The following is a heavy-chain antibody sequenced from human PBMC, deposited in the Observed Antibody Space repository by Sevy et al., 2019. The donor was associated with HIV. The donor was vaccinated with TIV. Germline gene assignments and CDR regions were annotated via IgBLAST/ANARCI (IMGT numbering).Heavy chain of an antibody. CDR2: IRNKAKSYTS. CDR3: VRVGYYDSGGYSQDAFDI. CDR1: AFAFSDHY. Sequence: GGSLRLSCAASAFAFSDHYMDWVRQAPGMGLEWVGRIRNKAKSYTSDYAASGKARFSIAREDSKNSVYLQMNSLKTEDTAVYYGVRVGYYDSGGYSQDAFDIWGQGTMVTVSS. V-gene: IGHV3-72*01. D-gene: IGHD3-22*01. J-gene: IGHJ3*02.